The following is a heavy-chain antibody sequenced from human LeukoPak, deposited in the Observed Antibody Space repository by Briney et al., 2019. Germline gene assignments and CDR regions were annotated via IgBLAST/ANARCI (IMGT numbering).Heavy chain of an antibody. V-gene: IGHV3-7*05. J-gene: IGHJ4*02. CDR2: IKQDGSEK. CDR3: ARGGSRIYTSSVLDY. CDR1: GYTFSSHW. D-gene: IGHD6-6*01. Sequence: GGSLRLSRAPSGYTFSSHWMNWVPPAPGKGLEGGSNIKQDGSEKYYVDSVKGRFTISRDNAKNTLYLQMNSLRAEDTAVYYCARGGSRIYTSSVLDYWGQGTLVTVSS.